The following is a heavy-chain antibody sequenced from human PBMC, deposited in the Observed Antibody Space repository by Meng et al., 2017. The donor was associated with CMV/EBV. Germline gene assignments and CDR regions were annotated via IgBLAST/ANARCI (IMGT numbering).Heavy chain of an antibody. CDR2: IIPIFGTA. V-gene: IGHV1-69*05. CDR3: ARGMRDCSSTSCYRTGEYFQH. Sequence: YAISWLRQAPGQGLEWMGGIIPIFGTANYAQKFQGRVTITTDESTSTAYMELSSLRSEDTAVYYCARGMRDCSSTSCYRTGEYFQHWGQGTLVTVSS. D-gene: IGHD2-2*01. CDR1: YA. J-gene: IGHJ1*01.